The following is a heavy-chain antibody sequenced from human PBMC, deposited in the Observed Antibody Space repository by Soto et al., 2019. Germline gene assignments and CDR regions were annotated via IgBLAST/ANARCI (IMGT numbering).Heavy chain of an antibody. CDR1: GGSISSYY. D-gene: IGHD3-16*01. CDR3: ATYHADDWESERHRY. CDR2: IYYSGST. V-gene: IGHV4-59*12. J-gene: IGHJ4*02. Sequence: PSEPLSLPCTVSGGSISSYYWSWIRQPPGKGLEWIGYIYYSGSTNYNPSLKSRVTISVDTSKNQFSLKLSSVTAADTAVYYCATYHADDWESERHRYWGQGTLVTVSS.